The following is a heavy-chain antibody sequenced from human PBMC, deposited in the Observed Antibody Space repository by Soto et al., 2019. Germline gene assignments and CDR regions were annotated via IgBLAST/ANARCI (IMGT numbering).Heavy chain of an antibody. D-gene: IGHD3-10*01. J-gene: IGHJ5*02. Sequence: QLQLQESGSGLVKPSQTLSLTCAVSGGSISSGGYSWSWIRQPPGKGLEWIGYICHSGSTYYNPSLKSRVTISVDRSKNQFSLKLSSVTAADTAVYYCALVSGSGWFDPWGQGTLVTVSS. CDR3: ALVSGSGWFDP. V-gene: IGHV4-30-2*01. CDR2: ICHSGST. CDR1: GGSISSGGYS.